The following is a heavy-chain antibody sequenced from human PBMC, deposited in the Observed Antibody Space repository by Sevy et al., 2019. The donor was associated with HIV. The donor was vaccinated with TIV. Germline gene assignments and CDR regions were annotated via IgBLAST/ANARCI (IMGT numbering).Heavy chain of an antibody. CDR1: GFTFSTYA. Sequence: GGSLRLSCAASGFTFSTYAMTWVRQAPGKGLEWVSVISASGGSTYYSDSVKGRFTISRDNSKNTLYLQMNSLRAGDTVVDYWAKDRVSGAYYTGDLDYWGQGTLVTVSS. J-gene: IGHJ4*02. V-gene: IGHV3-23*01. CDR2: ISASGGST. D-gene: IGHD3-3*01. CDR3: AKDRVSGAYYTGDLDY.